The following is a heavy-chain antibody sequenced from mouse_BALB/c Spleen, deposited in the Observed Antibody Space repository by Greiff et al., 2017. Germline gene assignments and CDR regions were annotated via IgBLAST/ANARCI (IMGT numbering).Heavy chain of an antibody. CDR3: ARGIYDGYYDYAMDY. D-gene: IGHD2-3*01. Sequence: VQLQQSGPELVKPGASVKMSCKASGYTFTSYVMHWVKQKPGQGLEWIGYINPYNDGTKYNEKFKGKATLTSDKSSSTAYMELSSLTSEDSAVYYCARGIYDGYYDYAMDYWGQGTSVTVSS. V-gene: IGHV1-14*01. CDR2: INPYNDGT. J-gene: IGHJ4*01. CDR1: GYTFTSYV.